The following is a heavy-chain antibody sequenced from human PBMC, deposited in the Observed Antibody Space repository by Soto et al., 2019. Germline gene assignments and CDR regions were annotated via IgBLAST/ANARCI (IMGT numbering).Heavy chain of an antibody. CDR3: AAYDSSGYYSARSLDY. J-gene: IGHJ4*02. Sequence: SVKVSCKASGFTFTSSAVQWVRQARGQRLEWIGWIVVGSGNTNYAQKFQERVTITRDMSTSTAYMELSSLRSEDTAVYYCAAYDSSGYYSARSLDYWGQGTLVTVSS. D-gene: IGHD3-22*01. V-gene: IGHV1-58*01. CDR2: IVVGSGNT. CDR1: GFTFTSSA.